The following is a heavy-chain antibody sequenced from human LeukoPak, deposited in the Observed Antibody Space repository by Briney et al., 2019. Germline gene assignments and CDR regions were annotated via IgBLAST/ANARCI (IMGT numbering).Heavy chain of an antibody. D-gene: IGHD3-22*01. CDR2: ISAYNGNT. J-gene: IGHJ5*02. CDR3: ARRILYDSSGYNWFDP. CDR1: GYTFTSYG. V-gene: IGHV1-18*01. Sequence: ASVKVSCKASGYTFTSYGISWVRQAPGQGLEWMGWISAYNGNTNYAQKLQGRVTMTTDTSTSTAYMELRSLRSDDTAVYYCARRILYDSSGYNWFDPWGQGTLVTVSS.